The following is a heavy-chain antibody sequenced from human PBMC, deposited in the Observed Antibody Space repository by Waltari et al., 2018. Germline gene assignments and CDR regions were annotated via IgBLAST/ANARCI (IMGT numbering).Heavy chain of an antibody. Sequence: VQLVQSGPEVAKPGSLVKVSCKASGGTFANYFVSWVRQAPGQGLEWMGGLIPMFGNPNVAQKVRDILPIARDDSMDMISMELSRLTSEDTAVYYCATAATNLVAPRRGHYYYYGMDVWGQGTTITVSS. V-gene: IGHV1-69*05. CDR1: GGTFANYF. CDR2: LIPMFGNP. J-gene: IGHJ6*02. D-gene: IGHD2-15*01. CDR3: ATAATNLVAPRRGHYYYYGMDV.